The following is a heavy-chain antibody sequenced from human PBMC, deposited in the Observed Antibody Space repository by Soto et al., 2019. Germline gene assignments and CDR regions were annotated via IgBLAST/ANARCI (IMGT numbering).Heavy chain of an antibody. J-gene: IGHJ5*01. Sequence: EVQLLESGGGLVQPGGSLRLSCAASGFTFSSYAMRWVRQAPGKGLEWVSAISGSGGSTYYADSVKGRFTISRDNSKNTRYLQMNSLRAEDTVVDYGAKAQKDSSSWSERNSGGQGTLVTVS. V-gene: IGHV3-23*01. CDR1: GFTFSSYA. CDR3: AKAQKDSSSWSERNS. D-gene: IGHD6-13*01. CDR2: ISGSGGST.